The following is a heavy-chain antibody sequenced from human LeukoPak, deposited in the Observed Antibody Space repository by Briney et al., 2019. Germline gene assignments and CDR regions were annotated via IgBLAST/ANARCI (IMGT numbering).Heavy chain of an antibody. CDR2: IWYDGSNK. J-gene: IGHJ4*02. CDR3: ARDNHGSGSYAPYFDY. D-gene: IGHD3-10*01. Sequence: PGGSLRLSCAASGFTFSSYGMHWVRQAPGKGLEWVAVIWYDGSNKYYADSVKGRFTISRDNSKNTLYLQMNSLRAEDTAVYYCARDNHGSGSYAPYFDYWGQGTLVTVSS. CDR1: GFTFSSYG. V-gene: IGHV3-33*01.